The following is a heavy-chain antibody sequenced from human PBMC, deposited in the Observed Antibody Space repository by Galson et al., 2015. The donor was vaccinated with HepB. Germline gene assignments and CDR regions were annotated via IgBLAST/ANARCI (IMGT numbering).Heavy chain of an antibody. J-gene: IGHJ4*02. CDR1: GFTFSSYA. CDR3: AIRSSGWYTGEYYFDY. CDR2: ISGSGGST. Sequence: SLRLSCAASGFTFSSYALSWVRQAPGKGLEWVSAISGSGGSTYYADSVKGRFTTSRDTSKNTLYLQINSLRAEDTAVYYCAIRSSGWYTGEYYFDYWGQGTLVTVSS. V-gene: IGHV3-23*01. D-gene: IGHD6-19*01.